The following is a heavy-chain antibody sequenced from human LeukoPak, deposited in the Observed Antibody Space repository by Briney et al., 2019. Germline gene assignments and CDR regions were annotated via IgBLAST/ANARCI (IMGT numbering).Heavy chain of an antibody. D-gene: IGHD6-13*01. CDR3: ARPGYSSPLDY. CDR1: GYNFPAYW. CDR2: IYPGDSDT. Sequence: GESLKISCRGSGYNFPAYWIGWVRQMPGKGLEWMGIIYPGDSDTRYSPSLQGQVIISADKSTRTTYLQWSSLTASDTAMYYCARPGYSSPLDYWGQGTLVTVSS. V-gene: IGHV5-51*01. J-gene: IGHJ4*02.